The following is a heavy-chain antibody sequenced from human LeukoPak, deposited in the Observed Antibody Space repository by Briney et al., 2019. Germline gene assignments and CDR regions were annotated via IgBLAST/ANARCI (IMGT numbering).Heavy chain of an antibody. D-gene: IGHD3-10*01. Sequence: GGSLRLSCAASGFTFSTYAMHWVRQLPGKGLEWVSAISGSGGATYHADADSVKGRFTISSDNSMNTLYLQMNSLRAEDTAVYYCARDPGLPNGMGVWGQGTTVTVSS. CDR2: ISGSGGAT. CDR1: GFTFSTYA. J-gene: IGHJ6*02. CDR3: ARDPGLPNGMGV. V-gene: IGHV3-23*01.